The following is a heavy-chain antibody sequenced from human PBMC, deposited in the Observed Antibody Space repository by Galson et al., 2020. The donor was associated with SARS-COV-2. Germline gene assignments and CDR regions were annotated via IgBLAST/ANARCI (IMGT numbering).Heavy chain of an antibody. CDR2: IRSKAYGGTT. V-gene: IGHV3-49*03. D-gene: IGHD3-10*01. CDR3: TRAPITMVRGVSMQAYYFDY. J-gene: IGHJ4*02. CDR1: GFTFGDYA. Sequence: GGSLRLSCTASGFTFGDYAMSWFRQAPGKGLEWVGFIRSKAYGGTTEYAASVKGRFTISRDDSKSIAYLQMNSLKTEDTAVYYCTRAPITMVRGVSMQAYYFDYWGQGTLVTVSS.